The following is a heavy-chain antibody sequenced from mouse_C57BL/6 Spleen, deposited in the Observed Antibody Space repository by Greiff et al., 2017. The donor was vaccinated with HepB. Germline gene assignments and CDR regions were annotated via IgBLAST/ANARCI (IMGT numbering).Heavy chain of an antibody. D-gene: IGHD2-5*01. CDR1: GFTFSDYY. J-gene: IGHJ4*01. Sequence: EVQVVESGGGLVQPGGSLKLSCAASGFTFSDYYMYWVRQTPEKRLEWVAYISNGGGSTYYPDTVKGRFTISRDNAKNTLYLQMSRLKSEDTAMYYCAREGAYYSNSRAMDYWGQGTSVTVSS. CDR2: ISNGGGST. V-gene: IGHV5-12*01. CDR3: AREGAYYSNSRAMDY.